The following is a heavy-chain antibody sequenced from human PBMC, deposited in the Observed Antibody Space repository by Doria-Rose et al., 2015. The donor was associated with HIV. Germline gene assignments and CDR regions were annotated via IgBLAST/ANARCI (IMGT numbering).Heavy chain of an antibody. D-gene: IGHD6-13*01. CDR3: ARIKRSRWYHKYYFDF. CDR2: IFSDDER. CDR1: GVSLSSPGMG. Sequence: QVTLKESGPVLVKPTETLTLTCTVSGVSLSSPGMGVSWIRQPPGKALEWLANIFSDDERSYKTSLKSRLTISRGTSKSQVVLTMTDMVHVDTATYYCARIKRSRWYHKYYFDFWGQGTLVIVSA. V-gene: IGHV2-26*01. J-gene: IGHJ4*02.